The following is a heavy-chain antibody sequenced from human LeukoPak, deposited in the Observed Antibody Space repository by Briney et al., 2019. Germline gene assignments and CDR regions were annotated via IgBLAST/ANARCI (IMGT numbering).Heavy chain of an antibody. V-gene: IGHV3-30*02. CDR2: IQYDGSNK. J-gene: IGHJ4*02. CDR1: GFTFSSYA. Sequence: GGSLRLSCAASGFTFSSYAMNWVRQAPGKGLEWVAFIQYDGSNKYYADSVKGRFTISRDNSKNTLYLQMNSLRAEDTAVYYCAQPLYNYGLLWGQGTLVTVSS. CDR3: AQPLYNYGLL. D-gene: IGHD5-18*01.